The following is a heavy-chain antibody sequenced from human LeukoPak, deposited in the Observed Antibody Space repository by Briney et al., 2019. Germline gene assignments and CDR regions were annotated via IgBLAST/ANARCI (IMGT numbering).Heavy chain of an antibody. V-gene: IGHV3-7*01. Sequence: GGSLRLSCAASGFTFSDSWMSWVRQAPGKGLEWVANMNQDGSEKDYVDSVKGRFTISRDNARTSLYLQMGSLRAEDTAVYYCATYTHWVAGDVWGQGTTVTVSS. CDR3: ATYTHWVAGDV. CDR2: MNQDGSEK. D-gene: IGHD3-16*01. J-gene: IGHJ6*02. CDR1: GFTFSDSW.